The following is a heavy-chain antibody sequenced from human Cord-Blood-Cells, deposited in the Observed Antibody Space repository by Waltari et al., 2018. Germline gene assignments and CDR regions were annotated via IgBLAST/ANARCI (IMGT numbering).Heavy chain of an antibody. V-gene: IGHV4-4*07. Sequence: SWIRQPAGKGLEWIGRIYTSGSTNYNPSLKSRVTMSVDTSKNQFSLKLSSVTAADTAVYYCARSPRGAYGDYFDYWGQGTLVTVSS. D-gene: IGHD4-17*01. CDR3: ARSPRGAYGDYFDY. J-gene: IGHJ4*02. CDR2: IYTSGST.